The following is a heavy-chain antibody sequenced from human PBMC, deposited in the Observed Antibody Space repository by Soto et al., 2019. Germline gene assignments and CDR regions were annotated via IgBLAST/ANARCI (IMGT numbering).Heavy chain of an antibody. CDR2: ISSSSSYI. J-gene: IGHJ3*02. Sequence: GGSLRLSCAASGFAFSSYSMNWVRQAPGKGLEWVSSISSSSSYIHYADSVKGRFTISRDNAKNSLYLQMNSLRAEDTAVYYCAVIAVAGSYDAFDIWGQGTMVTVSS. V-gene: IGHV3-21*01. CDR1: GFAFSSYS. CDR3: AVIAVAGSYDAFDI. D-gene: IGHD6-19*01.